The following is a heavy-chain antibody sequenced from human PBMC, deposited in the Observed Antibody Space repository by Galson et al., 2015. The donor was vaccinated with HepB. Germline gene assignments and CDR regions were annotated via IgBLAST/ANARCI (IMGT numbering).Heavy chain of an antibody. CDR3: ATRGVGATTVGAFDI. V-gene: IGHV3-48*04. CDR1: GFTFSSYS. CDR2: ISSSSSTI. J-gene: IGHJ3*02. D-gene: IGHD1-26*01. Sequence: SLRLSCAASGFTFSSYSMNWVRQAPGKGLEWVSYISSSSSTIYYADSVKGRFTISRDNAKNSLYLQMNSLRAEDTAVYYCATRGVGATTVGAFDIWGQGTMVTVSS.